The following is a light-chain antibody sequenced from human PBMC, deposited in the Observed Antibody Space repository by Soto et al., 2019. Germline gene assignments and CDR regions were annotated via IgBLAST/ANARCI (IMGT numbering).Light chain of an antibody. Sequence: EILLTQSPGTLSLSPGERATLSCRASQSVSSSYLAWYQQKPGQAPRLLIYGASSRATGIPDRFSGSGSGTDFTLTISRLETEDFAVYYCQQYGSSPLVTFGQGPRLELK. V-gene: IGKV3-20*01. CDR2: GAS. CDR3: QQYGSSPLVT. CDR1: QSVSSSY. J-gene: IGKJ5*01.